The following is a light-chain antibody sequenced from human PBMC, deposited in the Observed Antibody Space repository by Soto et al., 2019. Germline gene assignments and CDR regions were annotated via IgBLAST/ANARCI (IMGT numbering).Light chain of an antibody. Sequence: EIVLTQSPGTLSLSPGERATLSCRASQSVSSSYLAWYQQKPGQAPRLLIYGASSRATGIPDRSSGSGSGTDFTLTISSLEPEDFAVYYCQQYGSSPRTFGGGTKVEIK. J-gene: IGKJ4*01. CDR3: QQYGSSPRT. V-gene: IGKV3-20*01. CDR2: GAS. CDR1: QSVSSSY.